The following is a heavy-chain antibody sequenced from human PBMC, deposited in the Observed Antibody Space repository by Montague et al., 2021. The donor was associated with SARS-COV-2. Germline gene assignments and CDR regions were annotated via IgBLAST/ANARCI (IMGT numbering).Heavy chain of an antibody. D-gene: IGHD3-10*01. CDR1: GFSLDTRGAG. CDR2: IYWGDEK. J-gene: IGHJ4*02. Sequence: VKPTQTFTLICSFSGFSLDTRGAGVAWIRQPPGKALEWLGTIYWGDEKRFSPSLKSWLTITKDTFKDQVVLRMTNMDPVDTATYYCVHYASGSYYFHYWGQGTLVTVSS. V-gene: IGHV2-5*02. CDR3: VHYASGSYYFHY.